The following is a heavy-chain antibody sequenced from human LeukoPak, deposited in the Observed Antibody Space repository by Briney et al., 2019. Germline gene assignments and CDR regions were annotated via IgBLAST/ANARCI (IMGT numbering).Heavy chain of an antibody. V-gene: IGHV4-30-2*01. CDR3: ARSDYSSFDY. CDR1: GGSISSGGYS. D-gene: IGHD4-17*01. CDR2: IYHSGST. Sequence: SETLSLTCAVSGGSISSGGYSWSWIRQPPGKGLEWIGYIYHSGSTYYNPSLKSRVTISVDRSENQFSLKLSSVTAADTAVYYCARSDYSSFDYWGQGTLVTVSS. J-gene: IGHJ4*02.